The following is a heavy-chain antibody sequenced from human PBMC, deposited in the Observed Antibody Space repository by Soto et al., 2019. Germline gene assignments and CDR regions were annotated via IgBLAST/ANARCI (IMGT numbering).Heavy chain of an antibody. CDR3: AREPYSSGWYGGDAFDI. CDR1: GFTFSSYW. CDR2: INSDGSST. V-gene: IGHV3-74*01. D-gene: IGHD6-19*01. J-gene: IGHJ3*02. Sequence: GGSLRLSCAASGFTFSSYWMHWVRQAPGKGLVWVSRINSDGSSTSYADSVKGRFTISRDNAKNTLYLQMNSLRAEDTAVYYCAREPYSSGWYGGDAFDIRGQGTMVTVSS.